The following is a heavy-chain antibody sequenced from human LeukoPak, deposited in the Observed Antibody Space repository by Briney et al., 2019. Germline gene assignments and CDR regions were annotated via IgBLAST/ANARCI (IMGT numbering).Heavy chain of an antibody. CDR1: GFNLSTYG. D-gene: IGHD6-19*01. CDR2: ITGTGGST. CDR3: AKDHGTAVAGFYY. Sequence: PGGSLRLSCAASGFNLSTYGVSWVRQPPGKGLEWVSGITGTGGSTYYADSVKGRFTVSGDTSKNTLYLQMNSLRAEDTAIYYCAKDHGTAVAGFYYWGQGTLVTVSS. J-gene: IGHJ4*02. V-gene: IGHV3-23*01.